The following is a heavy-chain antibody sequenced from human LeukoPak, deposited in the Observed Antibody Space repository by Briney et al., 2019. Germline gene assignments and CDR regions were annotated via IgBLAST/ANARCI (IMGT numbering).Heavy chain of an antibody. CDR2: ISAYNGNT. CDR1: GYTFTRFG. Sequence: ASVKVSCKASGYTFTRFGINWVRQAPGQGLEWMGWISAYNGNTNYAQKFQGRVTMTEDTSTDTAYMELSSLRSEDTAVYYCATHWFDPWGQGTLVTVSS. CDR3: ATHWFDP. J-gene: IGHJ5*02. V-gene: IGHV1-18*01.